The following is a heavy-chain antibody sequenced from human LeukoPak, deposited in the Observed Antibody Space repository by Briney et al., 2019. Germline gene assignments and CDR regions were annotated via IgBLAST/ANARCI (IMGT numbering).Heavy chain of an antibody. CDR2: IYYSGST. V-gene: IGHV4-39*01. D-gene: IGHD3-3*01. CDR1: GGSISSSSYC. CDR3: ARKGHTIFGVVIIQDYGMDV. J-gene: IGHJ6*02. Sequence: MASETLSLTCTVSGGSISSSSYCWGWIRQPPGKGLEWIGSIYYSGSTYYNPSLKSRVTISVDTSKNQFSLKLSSVTAADTAVYYCARKGHTIFGVVIIQDYGMDVWGQGTTVTVSS.